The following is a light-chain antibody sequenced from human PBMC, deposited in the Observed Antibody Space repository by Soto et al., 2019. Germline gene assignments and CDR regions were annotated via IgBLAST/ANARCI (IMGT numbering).Light chain of an antibody. Sequence: QSVLTQPPSASGTPGQRVTISCSGSSSNIESNYVYWYQQLPGSAPKLLIYRNDQRPSGVPDRFSGSKSGTSASLAISGLRSEDEADYYCAAWDDSLSALVFGGGTKVTV. CDR1: SSNIESNY. CDR3: AAWDDSLSALV. V-gene: IGLV1-47*01. J-gene: IGLJ3*02. CDR2: RND.